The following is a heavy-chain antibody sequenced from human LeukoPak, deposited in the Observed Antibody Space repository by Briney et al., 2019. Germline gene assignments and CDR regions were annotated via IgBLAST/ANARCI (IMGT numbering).Heavy chain of an antibody. V-gene: IGHV3-30*18. CDR1: GFTFSSYG. CDR3: AKDHSVGATKGYFDY. J-gene: IGHJ4*02. D-gene: IGHD1-26*01. CDR2: KSYDGSNK. Sequence: GSLRLSCAASGFTFSSYGMHWVRQAPGKGLEWVAVKSYDGSNKYYADSVKGRFTISRDNSKSTLYLQMNSLRAEDTAVYYCAKDHSVGATKGYFDYWGQGTLVTVSS.